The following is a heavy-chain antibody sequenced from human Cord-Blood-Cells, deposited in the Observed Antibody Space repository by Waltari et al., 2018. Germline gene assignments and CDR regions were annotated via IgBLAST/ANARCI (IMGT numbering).Heavy chain of an antibody. Sequence: QLQLQESGPGLVKPSETLSLTCTVSGGSISSSSYYWGWIRQPPGKGLEWIGSIYYSGRTYYNPALKSRGTRSVDTSKNQFSLKRGSVTAADPAVYYCARQGLYYDILTGYYPFDYWGQGTLVTVSS. D-gene: IGHD3-9*01. CDR3: ARQGLYYDILTGYYPFDY. CDR2: IYYSGRT. CDR1: GGSISSSSYY. V-gene: IGHV4-39*01. J-gene: IGHJ4*02.